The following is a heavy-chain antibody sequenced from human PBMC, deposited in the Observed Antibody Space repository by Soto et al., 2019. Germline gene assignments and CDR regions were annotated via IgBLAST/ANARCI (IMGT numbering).Heavy chain of an antibody. D-gene: IGHD6-6*01. CDR3: ARANEYTSSSGMDV. V-gene: IGHV6-1*01. CDR2: TYYRSKWHN. J-gene: IGHJ6*02. Sequence: SQTLSLTCAISGDSVSSNSAAWNWIRQSPSRGLKWLGRTYYRSKWHNNYAVSVKSRITINPGTSKNHFSLQLNSVTPEDTAVYYCARANEYTSSSGMDVWGQGTTVTVSS. CDR1: GDSVSSNSAA.